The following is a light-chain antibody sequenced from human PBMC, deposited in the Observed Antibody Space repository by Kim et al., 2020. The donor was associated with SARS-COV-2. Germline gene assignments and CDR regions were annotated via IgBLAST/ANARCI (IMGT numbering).Light chain of an antibody. J-gene: IGLJ3*02. CDR2: HDS. Sequence: SSELTQPPSVSVAPGKTARITCGGNNIESQSVHWYQQKPGQAPVLVIFHDSDRPSGIPERFSGSNSGNTATLTISRVEAGDEADYHCQVWDTTSDHRVFG. V-gene: IGLV3-21*04. CDR3: QVWDTTSDHRV. CDR1: NIESQS.